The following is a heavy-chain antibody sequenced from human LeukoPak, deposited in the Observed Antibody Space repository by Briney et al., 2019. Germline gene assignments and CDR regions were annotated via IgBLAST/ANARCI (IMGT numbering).Heavy chain of an antibody. D-gene: IGHD4-17*01. CDR3: ARDLVTVTKGFDI. J-gene: IGHJ3*02. Sequence: SETLSLTCAVSDDSFSSYYWTWIRQPPGKGLEWIGYISYIGSTNYNPSLKSRVTISIDTSRNQFSLRLSSVTAADTAVYHCARDLVTVTKGFDIWGQGTMVSVSS. V-gene: IGHV4-59*01. CDR1: DDSFSSYY. CDR2: ISYIGST.